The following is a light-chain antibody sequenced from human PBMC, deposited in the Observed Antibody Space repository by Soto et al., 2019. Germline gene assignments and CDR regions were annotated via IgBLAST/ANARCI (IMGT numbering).Light chain of an antibody. J-gene: IGLJ2*01. CDR1: RSDVGGYNY. CDR3: SSYTSSITYVV. CDR2: DVS. V-gene: IGLV2-14*01. Sequence: QSALTQPASVSGSPGQSITISCTGTRSDVGGYNYVSWYQQHPGKAPKLMIYDVSNRPSGVSNRFSGSKSGNTASLTISGLQAEDEADYYCSSYTSSITYVVFGGGTKLTVL.